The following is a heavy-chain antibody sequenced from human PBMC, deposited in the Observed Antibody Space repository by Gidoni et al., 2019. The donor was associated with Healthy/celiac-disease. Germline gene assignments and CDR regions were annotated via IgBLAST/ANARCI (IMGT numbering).Heavy chain of an antibody. Sequence: QVQLQESGPGLVKPSETLSLTCTVSGGLISSYYWSWIRQPPGKGLEWIGYIYYSGSTNYNPSLKSRVTISVDTSKNQFSLKLSSVTAADTAVYYCARDRTYGGNSEAWYFDLWGRGTLVTVSS. CDR1: GGLISSYY. D-gene: IGHD4-17*01. J-gene: IGHJ2*01. V-gene: IGHV4-59*01. CDR3: ARDRTYGGNSEAWYFDL. CDR2: IYYSGST.